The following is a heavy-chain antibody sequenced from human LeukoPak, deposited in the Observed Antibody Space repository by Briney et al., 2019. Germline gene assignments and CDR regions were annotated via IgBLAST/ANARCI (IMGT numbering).Heavy chain of an antibody. CDR2: IGGSGASK. CDR3: AKGAAAAGIFDC. CDR1: GFSFSTYA. J-gene: IGHJ4*02. V-gene: IGHV3-23*01. D-gene: IGHD6-13*01. Sequence: PGGSLRLSCAASGFSFSTYAMTWVRQAPGKGLEWVSTIGGSGASKYYADSVKGRFTNSRDNSKNMVYLQMDSLRAEDTAVYYCAKGAAAAGIFDCWGQGTLVTVSS.